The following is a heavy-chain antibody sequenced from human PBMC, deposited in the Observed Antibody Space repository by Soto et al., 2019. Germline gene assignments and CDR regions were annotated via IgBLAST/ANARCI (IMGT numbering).Heavy chain of an antibody. CDR1: GGSFSGYY. CDR3: ARGSLLWFGELLYYYYGMDV. CDR2: INHSGST. V-gene: IGHV4-34*01. Sequence: SETLSLTCAVYGGSFSGYYWSWIRQPPGKGLEWIGEINHSGSTNYNPSLKSRVTISVDTSKNQFSLKLSAVTAADTAVYYCARGSLLWFGELLYYYYGMDVWGPGTTVPVSS. D-gene: IGHD3-10*01. J-gene: IGHJ6*02.